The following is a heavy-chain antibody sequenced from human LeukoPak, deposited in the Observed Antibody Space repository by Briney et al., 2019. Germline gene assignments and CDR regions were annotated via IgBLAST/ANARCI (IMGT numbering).Heavy chain of an antibody. CDR3: AKDYSSSSPDAFDI. CDR2: IRYDGSNK. V-gene: IGHV3-30*02. Sequence: GGSLRLSCAASGFTFSSYGMHWVRQAPGKGLEWVAFIRYDGSNKYYADSVKGRFTISRDNSKNTLYLQMNSLRAEDTAVYYCAKDYSSSSPDAFDIWGQGTMVTVS. D-gene: IGHD6-6*01. CDR1: GFTFSSYG. J-gene: IGHJ3*02.